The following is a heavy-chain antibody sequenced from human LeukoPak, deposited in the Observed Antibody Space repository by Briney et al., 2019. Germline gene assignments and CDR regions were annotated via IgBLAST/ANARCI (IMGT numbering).Heavy chain of an antibody. CDR2: IKQDGSEK. V-gene: IGHV3-7*01. J-gene: IGHJ4*02. D-gene: IGHD1-26*01. CDR1: GFTFSYYW. CDR3: ARDGRGSPL. Sequence: GGSLRLSCAASGFTFSYYWMSWVRQAPGKWLEWVANIKQDGSEKYYLDSVKGRFTISRDNAKNSLYLQISSLRVEDTAVYYCARDGRGSPLWGQGTLVTVSS.